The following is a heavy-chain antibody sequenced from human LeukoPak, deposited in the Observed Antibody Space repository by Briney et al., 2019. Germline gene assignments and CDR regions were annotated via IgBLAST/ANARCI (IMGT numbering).Heavy chain of an antibody. CDR1: GYTFTSYD. CDR3: ARVMGIAVANDY. J-gene: IGHJ4*02. D-gene: IGHD6-19*01. CDR2: MNPNSGNT. Sequence: ASVKVSCKASGYTFTSYDINWVRQATGQGLEWMGWMNPNSGNTGYAQKFQGRATMTRNTSISTAYMEWSSLRSEDRAVYCCARVMGIAVANDYWGQGTLDSVS. V-gene: IGHV1-8*01.